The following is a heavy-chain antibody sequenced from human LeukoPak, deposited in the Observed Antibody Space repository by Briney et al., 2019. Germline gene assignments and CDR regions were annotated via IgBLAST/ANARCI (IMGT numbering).Heavy chain of an antibody. V-gene: IGHV1-69*13. CDR3: ARGKGGGSFDFDY. J-gene: IGHJ4*02. D-gene: IGHD2-15*01. CDR1: GGTFSSYA. CDR2: IIPIFGTA. Sequence: SVKVSCKASGGTFSSYAISWVRQAPGLGLEWMGGIIPIFGTANYAQKFQGRVTITADESTSTAYMELSSLRSEDTAVYYCARGKGGGSFDFDYWGQGTLVTVSS.